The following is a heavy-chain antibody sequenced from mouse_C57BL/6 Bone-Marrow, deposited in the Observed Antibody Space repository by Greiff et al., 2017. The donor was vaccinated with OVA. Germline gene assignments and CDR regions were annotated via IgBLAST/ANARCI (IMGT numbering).Heavy chain of an antibody. CDR1: GSNIKDDY. J-gene: IGHJ3*01. CDR2: IDPENGDT. CDR3: TTHLFAY. Sequence: VQLKQSGAELVRPGASVKLSCTASGSNIKDDYMHWVKQRPEQGLEWIGWIDPENGDTEYASKFQGKATITADTSSNTAYLQLSSLTAEDTAVYYCTTHLFAYWGQGTLVTVSA. V-gene: IGHV14-4*01.